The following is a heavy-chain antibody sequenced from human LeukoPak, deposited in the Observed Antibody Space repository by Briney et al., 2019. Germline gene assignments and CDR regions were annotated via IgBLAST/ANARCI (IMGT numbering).Heavy chain of an antibody. V-gene: IGHV1-46*01. CDR1: GYTFTSYA. CDR2: IYPRDGST. J-gene: IGHJ4*02. CDR3: ARDQEAFDY. Sequence: ASVKVSCKASGYTFTSYAMHWVRQAPGQRLEWMGMIYPRDGSTSYAQKFQGRVTVTRDTSTSTVHMELSGLRSEDTAVYYCARDQEAFDYWGQGTLVTVSS.